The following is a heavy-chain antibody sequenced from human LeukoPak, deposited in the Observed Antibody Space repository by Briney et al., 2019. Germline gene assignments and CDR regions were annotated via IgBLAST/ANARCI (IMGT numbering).Heavy chain of an antibody. J-gene: IGHJ4*02. D-gene: IGHD6-19*01. CDR2: ISDSGGIT. CDR1: GFAFSSQA. CDR3: AKDARRTSGWYFFDY. V-gene: IGHV3-23*01. Sequence: GGSLRLSCAASGFAFSSQAMRWVRQAPGKGLEWVSVISDSGGITYYADSVKGRFTISRDNSKNTLFLQRHSLRAEDTAVYFCAKDARRTSGWYFFDYWGQGTLVSVSS.